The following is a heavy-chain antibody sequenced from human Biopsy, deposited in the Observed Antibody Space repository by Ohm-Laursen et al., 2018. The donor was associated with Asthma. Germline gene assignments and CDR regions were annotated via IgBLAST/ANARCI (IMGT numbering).Heavy chain of an antibody. Sequence: SLRLSCTASGFTFSSYAMSWVRQAPGKGLEWVSAISDSGGSTYYADSVKGRFTISRDNSKNTLYLQMNSLRAEDTAVYYCATFPYGDYLPLDYWGQGTLVTVSS. J-gene: IGHJ4*02. CDR1: GFTFSSYA. CDR3: ATFPYGDYLPLDY. D-gene: IGHD4-17*01. V-gene: IGHV3-23*01. CDR2: ISDSGGST.